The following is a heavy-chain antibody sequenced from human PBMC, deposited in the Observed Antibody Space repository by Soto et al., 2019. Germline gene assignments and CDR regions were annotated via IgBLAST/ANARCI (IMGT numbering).Heavy chain of an antibody. CDR2: IYYSGRT. CDR1: GGSLSRYF. CDR3: AREAVKDDVWSGYYSPYYYYYLDV. Sequence: QVQLQESGPGLVKPSETLSLTCTVSGGSLSRYFWSWIRQPPGKGLEWIGYIYYSGRTNYNPTLKGRVTISGDTSKNQFSPNLRAATAADTAVYYGAREAVKDDVWSGYYSPYYYYYLDVWGKGTTVTVSS. V-gene: IGHV4-59*01. D-gene: IGHD3-3*01. J-gene: IGHJ6*03.